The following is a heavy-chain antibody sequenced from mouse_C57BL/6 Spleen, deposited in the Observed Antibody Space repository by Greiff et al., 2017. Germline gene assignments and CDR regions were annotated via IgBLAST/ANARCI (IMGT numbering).Heavy chain of an antibody. V-gene: IGHV5-9*01. CDR2: ISGGGGNT. D-gene: IGHD2-4*01. Sequence: EVKVEESGGGLVKPGGSLKLSCAASGFTFSSYTMSWVRQTPEKRLEWVATISGGGGNTYYPDSVKGRFTISRDNAKNTLYLQMSSLRSEDTALYYCARQGYYEDAMDYWGQGTSVTVSS. CDR3: ARQGYYEDAMDY. CDR1: GFTFSSYT. J-gene: IGHJ4*01.